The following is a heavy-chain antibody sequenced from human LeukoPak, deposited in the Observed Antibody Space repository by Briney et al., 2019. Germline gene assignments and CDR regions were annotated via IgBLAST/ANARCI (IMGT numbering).Heavy chain of an antibody. V-gene: IGHV4-4*02. D-gene: IGHD2-15*01. Sequence: SETLSLTCAVSGGSISSSNWWSWVRQPPGKGLEWIGEIYHSGSTNYNPSLKSRVTISVDKSKNQFSLRLSSVTAADTAVYYCASFAGPGPRVVAATPPLRWYFDLWGRGTLVTVSS. CDR1: GGSISSSNW. J-gene: IGHJ2*01. CDR3: ASFAGPGPRVVAATPPLRWYFDL. CDR2: IYHSGST.